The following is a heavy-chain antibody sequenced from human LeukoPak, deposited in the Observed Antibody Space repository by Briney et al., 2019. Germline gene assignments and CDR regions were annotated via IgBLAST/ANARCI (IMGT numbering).Heavy chain of an antibody. Sequence: PGGSLRLSCAASGFTFSSYATSWVRQAPGKGLEWVSAISGSGGSTYYADSEKGRFTISRDNSKNTLYLQMNSLRAEDTAVYYCAKSYDYIWGSYRTEYFQHWGQGTLVTVS. CDR2: ISGSGGST. J-gene: IGHJ1*01. CDR3: AKSYDYIWGSYRTEYFQH. CDR1: GFTFSSYA. V-gene: IGHV3-23*01. D-gene: IGHD3-16*02.